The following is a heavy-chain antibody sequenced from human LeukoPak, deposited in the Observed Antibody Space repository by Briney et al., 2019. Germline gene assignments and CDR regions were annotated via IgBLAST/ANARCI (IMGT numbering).Heavy chain of an antibody. Sequence: SETLSLTCTVSGGSISSSSYYWGWIRQPPGKGREWIGSLYYSGNTYYNPSLKSRVPMSVATSKNQFSLKLSSVTAADTAVYYCASGRPFYPGNYFDYWGQGTLVTVSS. CDR2: LYYSGNT. D-gene: IGHD2/OR15-2a*01. CDR3: ASGRPFYPGNYFDY. V-gene: IGHV4-39*01. CDR1: GGSISSSSYY. J-gene: IGHJ4*02.